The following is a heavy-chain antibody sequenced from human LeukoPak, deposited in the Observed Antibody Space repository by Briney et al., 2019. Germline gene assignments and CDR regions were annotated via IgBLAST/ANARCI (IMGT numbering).Heavy chain of an antibody. Sequence: SSETLSLTCAVAGGSVSSSYWWTWVRQPPGKGLEWIGEINHSGTTHYNPSLESRVTISLDKSKNQFSLKVTSVTAADTAVYYCARDVLGSGLNLDYWGQGTLVAVSS. D-gene: IGHD3-10*02. CDR2: INHSGTT. V-gene: IGHV4-4*02. CDR3: ARDVLGSGLNLDY. J-gene: IGHJ4*02. CDR1: GGSVSSSYW.